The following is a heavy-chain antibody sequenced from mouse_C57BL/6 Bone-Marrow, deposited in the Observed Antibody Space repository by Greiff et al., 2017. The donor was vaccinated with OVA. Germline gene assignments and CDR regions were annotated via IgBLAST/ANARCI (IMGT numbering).Heavy chain of an antibody. J-gene: IGHJ2*01. CDR3: ARHSNYGTFDY. V-gene: IGHV5-12*01. D-gene: IGHD2-5*01. CDR1: GFTFSDYY. CDR2: ISNGGGRT. Sequence: EVQLVESGGGLVQPGGSLKLSCAASGFTFSDYYMYWVRQTPEKRLEWVAYISNGGGRTYYPDTVKGRFTISRDNAKNTLYRQMSSLKSEDTAMYYCARHSNYGTFDYWGQGTTLTVSS.